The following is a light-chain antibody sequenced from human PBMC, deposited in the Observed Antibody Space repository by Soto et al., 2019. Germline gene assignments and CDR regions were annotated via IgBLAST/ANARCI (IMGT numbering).Light chain of an antibody. V-gene: IGLV2-14*03. J-gene: IGLJ1*01. Sequence: QSALTQPASVSGSPGQSIAISCTGTSSDVGAYNYVSWYQQYPGKAPKLMIYDVTNRPSGVSDRFSGSKSGNTASLTISGLQAEDEADYYCSSYTTYNTGVFGTGTQLTVL. CDR1: SSDVGAYNY. CDR3: SSYTTYNTGV. CDR2: DVT.